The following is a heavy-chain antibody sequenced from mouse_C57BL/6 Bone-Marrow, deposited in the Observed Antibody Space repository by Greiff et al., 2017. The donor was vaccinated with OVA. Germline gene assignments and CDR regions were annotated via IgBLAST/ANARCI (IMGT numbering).Heavy chain of an antibody. V-gene: IGHV5-4*01. CDR2: ISDGGSYT. J-gene: IGHJ2*01. CDR3: ARDYYGLYYFDY. Sequence: EVMLVESGGGLVKPGGSLKLSCAASGFTFSSYAMSWVRQTPEQRLEWVATISDGGSYTYYPDNVKGRFTISRDNAKNNLYLQMSHLKSEDTAMYYCARDYYGLYYFDYWGQGTTLTVSS. D-gene: IGHD1-1*01. CDR1: GFTFSSYA.